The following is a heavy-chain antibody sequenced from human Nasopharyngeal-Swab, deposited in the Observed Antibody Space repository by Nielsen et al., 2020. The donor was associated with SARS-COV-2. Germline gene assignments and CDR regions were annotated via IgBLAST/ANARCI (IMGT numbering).Heavy chain of an antibody. Sequence: GESLKIPCAASGFTFSGSAMHWVRQASGKGLEWVGLIRSKANSYATAYAASVKGRFTISRDDSKNTAYLQMNSLKTEDTAVYYCTRRPLTPANGMDVWGQGTTVTVSS. J-gene: IGHJ6*02. CDR1: GFTFSGSA. D-gene: IGHD1-14*01. V-gene: IGHV3-73*01. CDR2: IRSKANSYAT. CDR3: TRRPLTPANGMDV.